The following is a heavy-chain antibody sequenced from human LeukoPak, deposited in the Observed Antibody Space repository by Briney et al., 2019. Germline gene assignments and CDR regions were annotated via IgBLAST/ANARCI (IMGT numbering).Heavy chain of an antibody. Sequence: GGSLRLSCAASAFTFSSYGMHWVRQAPGKGLEWVAYIQYDRTNEQYAHSVKGRFRISRDNSNNILYLQMNSLRTEDTAVYYCAKDRSIAAGDDAFDIWGQGTMVTVSS. D-gene: IGHD6-13*01. CDR2: IQYDRTNE. CDR1: AFTFSSYG. CDR3: AKDRSIAAGDDAFDI. V-gene: IGHV3-30*02. J-gene: IGHJ3*02.